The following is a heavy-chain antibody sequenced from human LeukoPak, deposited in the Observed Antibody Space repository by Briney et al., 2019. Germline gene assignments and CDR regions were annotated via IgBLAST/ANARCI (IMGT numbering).Heavy chain of an antibody. D-gene: IGHD2-2*01. J-gene: IGHJ4*02. CDR1: GGTFSSYA. CDR3: AREMGYCSSTSCYFPL. V-gene: IGHV1-69*13. Sequence: SVKVSCKASGGTFSSYAISWVRQAPGQGLEWMGGIIPIFGTANYAQKFQGRVTITADESTSTAYMELSSLRSEDTAVYYCAREMGYCSSTSCYFPLWGQGTLVTVSS. CDR2: IIPIFGTA.